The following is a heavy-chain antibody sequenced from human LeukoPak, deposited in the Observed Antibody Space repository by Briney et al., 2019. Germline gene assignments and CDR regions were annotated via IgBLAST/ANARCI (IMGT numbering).Heavy chain of an antibody. V-gene: IGHV3-48*03. CDR1: GFTLTSYE. D-gene: IGHD3-10*02. Sequence: GGSLRLSCAVSGFTLTSYEMNWVRHAPGKGLEWVSYIISSGSTIYYADSVKGRFTISRYNAKNSLYLQMNSLRAEDTAVYYCAELGITMIGGVWGKGTTVTIS. J-gene: IGHJ6*03. CDR3: AELGITMIGGV. CDR2: IISSGSTI.